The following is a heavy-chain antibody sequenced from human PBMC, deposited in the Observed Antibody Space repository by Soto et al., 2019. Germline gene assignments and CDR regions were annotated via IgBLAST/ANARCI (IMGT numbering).Heavy chain of an antibody. CDR2: ISGSGWVSAFSGSDGST. Sequence: EVQLLESGGGLVQPGGSLRLSCAASGFTFSSDAMSWVRQPPGKGLEWVSAISGSGWVSAFSGSDGSTYYADSVKGRFTISRDNSKNTLYLQMHSLRVEDTAIYYCAKDGWDFWGPGTLVTVSS. CDR3: AKDGWDF. V-gene: IGHV3-23*01. CDR1: GFTFSSDA. D-gene: IGHD2-2*03. J-gene: IGHJ4*02.